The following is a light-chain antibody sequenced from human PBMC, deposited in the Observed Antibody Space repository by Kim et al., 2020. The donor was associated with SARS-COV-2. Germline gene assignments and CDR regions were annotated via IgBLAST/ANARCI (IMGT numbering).Light chain of an antibody. Sequence: ASVEDSVSTTCRASHDISNYVASFQLTPGKAPQLLIYAASVVQPGVPSRFSGSGSGTDFTLTVTSLQPEDVVTYYCQKCDSAPWTFGQGTKVEIK. V-gene: IGKV1-27*01. J-gene: IGKJ1*01. CDR1: HDISNY. CDR2: AAS. CDR3: QKCDSAPWT.